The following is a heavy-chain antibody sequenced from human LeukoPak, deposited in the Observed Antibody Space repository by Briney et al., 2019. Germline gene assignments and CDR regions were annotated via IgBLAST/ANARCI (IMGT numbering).Heavy chain of an antibody. V-gene: IGHV4-59*01. D-gene: IGHD3-10*01. J-gene: IGHJ6*04. CDR3: ARVEGVGLLWFGEFPYGMDV. CDR1: GGSISSYY. CDR2: ICYSGST. Sequence: SETLSLTCTVSGGSISSYYWSWIRQPPGKGLEWIGYICYSGSTNYNPSPKSRVTISVDTSKNQFSLKLSSVTAADTAVYYCARVEGVGLLWFGEFPYGMDVWGKGTTVTVSS.